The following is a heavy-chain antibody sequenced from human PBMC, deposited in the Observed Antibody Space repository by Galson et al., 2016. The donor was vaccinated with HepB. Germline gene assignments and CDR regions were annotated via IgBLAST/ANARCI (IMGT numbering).Heavy chain of an antibody. D-gene: IGHD6-6*01. J-gene: IGHJ5*02. CDR3: ATERGSSGDAAWFDP. V-gene: IGHV3-30-3*01. CDR1: GFSLNSFH. Sequence: SLRLSCAASGFSLNSFHMHWIRQAPGKGLEWVALAPHDGGNKQYADSVKGRFTISRDSFENTIHLQMNSLGVKDTGLYYCATERGSSGDAAWFDPWGQGTLVTVSS. CDR2: APHDGGNK.